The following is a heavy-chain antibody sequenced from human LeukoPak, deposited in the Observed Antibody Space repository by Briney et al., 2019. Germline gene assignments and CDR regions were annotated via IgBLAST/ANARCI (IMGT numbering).Heavy chain of an antibody. Sequence: ASVKVSCKASGYTLTELSMHWVRQAPGEGLEWLGGFDPEDGETIYAQKFQSRVTMTEDTSTDTAYMELSSLGSEETAVYYCATDHGWELLRGGLDYWGQGTLVTVSS. V-gene: IGHV1-24*01. D-gene: IGHD1-26*01. CDR2: FDPEDGET. J-gene: IGHJ4*02. CDR1: GYTLTELS. CDR3: ATDHGWELLRGGLDY.